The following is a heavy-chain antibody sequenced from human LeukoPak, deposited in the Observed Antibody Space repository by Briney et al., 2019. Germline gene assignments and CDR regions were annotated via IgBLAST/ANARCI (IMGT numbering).Heavy chain of an antibody. D-gene: IGHD1-1*01. CDR2: IRYDGNNI. J-gene: IGHJ4*02. Sequence: GGSLRLSGAASGFTFSSYGMHWVRQAPGKGLEWVTFIRYDGNNIYYADSVKGRFTISRDNSKNTLYLQMSSLRAEDTAVYYCAKPTGTYFDYWGQGALVTVSS. V-gene: IGHV3-30*02. CDR1: GFTFSSYG. CDR3: AKPTGTYFDY.